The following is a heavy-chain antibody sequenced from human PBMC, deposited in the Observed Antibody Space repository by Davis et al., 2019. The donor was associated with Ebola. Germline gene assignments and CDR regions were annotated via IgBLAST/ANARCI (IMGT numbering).Heavy chain of an antibody. Sequence: ASVKVSCKASGYTFTGYYMHWVRQAPGQGLEWMGRINPNSDGTNYAQKFQGRVSMTRDTSISTDYMELSRLKSDDTAVYYCARGYSGYDYAFDIWGQGTTVTVSS. D-gene: IGHD5-12*01. J-gene: IGHJ3*02. CDR2: INPNSDGT. CDR1: GYTFTGYY. CDR3: ARGYSGYDYAFDI. V-gene: IGHV1-2*06.